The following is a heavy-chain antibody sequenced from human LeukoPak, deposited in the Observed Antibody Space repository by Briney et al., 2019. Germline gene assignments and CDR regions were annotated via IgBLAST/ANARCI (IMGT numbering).Heavy chain of an antibody. CDR2: IYHSGST. J-gene: IGHJ4*02. D-gene: IGHD3-10*01. CDR3: ARRYGSYSQNLFDY. CDR1: GYSISSGYY. Sequence: PSETLSLTCAVSGYSISSGYYWGWIRQPPGKGLEWIGSIYHSGSTYYNPSLKSRVTISVDTSKNQFSLKLTSVTAADTAVCYCARRYGSYSQNLFDYWGQGTLVTVSS. V-gene: IGHV4-38-2*01.